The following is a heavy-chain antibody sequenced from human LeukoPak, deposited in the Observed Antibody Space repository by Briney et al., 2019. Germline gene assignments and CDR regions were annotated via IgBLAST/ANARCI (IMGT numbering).Heavy chain of an antibody. Sequence: GGSLRLSCAASGFTFSSYGMLWVRQVPGKGLEWVAVISYDGSNKYYADSVKGRFTISRDNSKNTLYLQMNSLRAEATAVYYCSQEGLRWELPLGDYYYHYGMDVWGQGTTVTVSS. D-gene: IGHD1-26*01. V-gene: IGHV3-30*18. CDR3: SQEGLRWELPLGDYYYHYGMDV. CDR1: GFTFSSYG. CDR2: ISYDGSNK. J-gene: IGHJ6*02.